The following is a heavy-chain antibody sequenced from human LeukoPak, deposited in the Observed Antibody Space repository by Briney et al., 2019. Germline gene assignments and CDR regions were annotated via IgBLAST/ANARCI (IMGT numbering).Heavy chain of an antibody. CDR3: ARGPEYRGSSSFGGMDV. Sequence: SVKVSCKASGGTFSSYAISWVRQAPGQGLEWMGGIIPIFGTANYAQKFQGRVTITADESTSTAYMELSSLRSEDTAVYYCARGPEYRGSSSFGGMDVWGQGTTVTVSS. CDR2: IIPIFGTA. CDR1: GGTFSSYA. J-gene: IGHJ6*02. D-gene: IGHD3-16*01. V-gene: IGHV1-69*13.